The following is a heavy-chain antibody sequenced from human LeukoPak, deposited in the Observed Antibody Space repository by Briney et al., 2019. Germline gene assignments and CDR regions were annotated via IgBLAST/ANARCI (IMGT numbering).Heavy chain of an antibody. V-gene: IGHV4-39*07. CDR2: IYYSGST. D-gene: IGHD3-22*01. CDR3: ARDGYYYDSSGYYWFDP. J-gene: IGHJ5*02. CDR1: GGSISSSSYY. Sequence: PSETLSLTCTVSGGSISSSSYYWGWIRQPPGKGLEWIGSIYYSGSTYYNPSLKSRVTISVDTSKNQFSLKLSSVTAADTAVYYCARDGYYYDSSGYYWFDPWGQGTLVTVSS.